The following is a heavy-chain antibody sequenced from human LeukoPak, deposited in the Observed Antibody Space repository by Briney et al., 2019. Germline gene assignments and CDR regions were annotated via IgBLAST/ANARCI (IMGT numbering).Heavy chain of an antibody. J-gene: IGHJ4*02. D-gene: IGHD6-19*01. CDR3: ASTSIAVAGPTDY. CDR1: GGTFISYA. V-gene: IGHV1-18*01. CDR2: ISAYNGNT. Sequence: GASVKVSCKASGGTFISYAISWVQQAPGQGLEWMGWISAYNGNTNYAQKLQGRVTMTTDTSTSTAYMELRSLRSDDTAVYYCASTSIAVAGPTDYWGQGTLVTVSS.